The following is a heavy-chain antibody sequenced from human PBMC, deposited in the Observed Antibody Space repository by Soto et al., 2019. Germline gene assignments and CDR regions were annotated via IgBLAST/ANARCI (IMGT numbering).Heavy chain of an antibody. CDR2: ISGSGGST. Sequence: EVQLLESGGGLVQPGGSLRLSCAAAGFTFSSYAMSWVRQAPGKGLEWVSIISGSGGSTYYADSVKGRFTISRDNSKNTMYLQMSSLRAEDTAVYYCAKTAVAGPRDWFDPWGQGTLVTVSS. CDR3: AKTAVAGPRDWFDP. V-gene: IGHV3-23*01. CDR1: GFTFSSYA. D-gene: IGHD6-19*01. J-gene: IGHJ5*02.